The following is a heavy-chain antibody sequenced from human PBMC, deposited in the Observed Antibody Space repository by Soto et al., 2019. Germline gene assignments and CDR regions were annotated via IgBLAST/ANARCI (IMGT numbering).Heavy chain of an antibody. D-gene: IGHD3-22*01. V-gene: IGHV3-30-3*01. CDR3: ARDYCDSTGYFDY. Sequence: QVHLVESGGGVVQPGRSLRLSCAASGFTFSGYAMHWVRQAPGKGLEWVAFISYDGSKKYYADSVKGRFTISRDNSKNTLYLQMNSLRAEDTAVYYCARDYCDSTGYFDYWGQGTLVTVSS. J-gene: IGHJ4*02. CDR1: GFTFSGYA. CDR2: ISYDGSKK.